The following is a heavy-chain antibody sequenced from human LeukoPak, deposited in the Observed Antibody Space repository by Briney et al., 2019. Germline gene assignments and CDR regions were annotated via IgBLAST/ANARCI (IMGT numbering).Heavy chain of an antibody. D-gene: IGHD3-10*01. CDR3: AIWASGNY. J-gene: IGHJ4*02. V-gene: IGHV3-7*01. CDR1: GFTFNRSW. CDR2: MDPSGSQK. Sequence: GGSLSLSCAASGFTFNRSWLNWVRQAPGRGLEWVANMDPSGSQKRYVDSVKGRFTISKDNPGTSLYLEMNSLRTEDTAIYYCAIWASGNYWGQGNLVTVSS.